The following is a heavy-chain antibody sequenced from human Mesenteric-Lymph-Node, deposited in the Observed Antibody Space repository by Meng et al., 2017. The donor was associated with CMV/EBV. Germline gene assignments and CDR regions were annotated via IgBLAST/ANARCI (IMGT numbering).Heavy chain of an antibody. CDR1: GDSVSSNSAA. CDR3: AREPYFCSSTSCYGPQTKYYNYGMDV. CDR2: THYRSKWYT. V-gene: IGHV6-1*01. Sequence: SQTLSLTCAISGDSVSSNSAAWNWIRQSPSGGLEWLGRTHYRSKWYTDYAISVKSRITFNPDTSKNQFSLQLNSVTAADTAVYYCAREPYFCSSTSCYGPQTKYYNYGMDVWGQGTRVTVSS. D-gene: IGHD2-2*01. J-gene: IGHJ6*02.